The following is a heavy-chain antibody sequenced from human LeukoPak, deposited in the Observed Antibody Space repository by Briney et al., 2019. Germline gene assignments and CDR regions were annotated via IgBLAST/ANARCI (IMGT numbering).Heavy chain of an antibody. CDR1: GFTVSSND. Sequence: GGSLRLSCAASGFTVSSNDMSWVRQAPGKGLEWVSFIYSGGSTYYADSVKGRFTNTRNNSKNTLFLQMNSLRAEDTAVYYGALTRGVVITEYYFDYWGQGTLVTVSS. CDR2: IYSGGST. V-gene: IGHV3-66*02. D-gene: IGHD3-22*01. CDR3: ALTRGVVITEYYFDY. J-gene: IGHJ4*02.